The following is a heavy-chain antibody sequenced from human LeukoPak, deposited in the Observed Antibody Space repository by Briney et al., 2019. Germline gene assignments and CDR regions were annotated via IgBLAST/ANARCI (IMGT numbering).Heavy chain of an antibody. CDR3: ARDAAAAGTDYFDY. V-gene: IGHV3-21*01. CDR1: GFTFSSYS. J-gene: IGHJ4*02. CDR2: ISSSSSYI. Sequence: PGGSLRLSCAASGFTFSSYSMNWVRQAPGKGLEWVSSISSSSSYIYYADSVKGRFTISRDNAKNSLYLQVNSLRAEDTAVYYCARDAAAAGTDYFDYWGQGTLVTVSS. D-gene: IGHD6-13*01.